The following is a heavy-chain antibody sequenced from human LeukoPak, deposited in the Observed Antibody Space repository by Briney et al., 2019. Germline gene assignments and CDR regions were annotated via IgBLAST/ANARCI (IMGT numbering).Heavy chain of an antibody. CDR1: GFTFSSYS. J-gene: IGHJ3*02. Sequence: PGGSLRLSCAASGFTFSSYSMNWVRQAPGKGLEWVSSISSSSSYIYYADSVKGRFTISRDNAKNSLYLQMNSLRAEDTAVYYCARDLSRYYDSSGYCSPRNAFDIWGQGTMVTVSS. D-gene: IGHD3-22*01. CDR2: ISSSSSYI. CDR3: ARDLSRYYDSSGYCSPRNAFDI. V-gene: IGHV3-21*01.